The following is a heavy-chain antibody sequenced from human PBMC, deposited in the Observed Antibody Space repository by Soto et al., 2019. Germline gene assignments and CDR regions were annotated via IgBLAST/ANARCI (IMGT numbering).Heavy chain of an antibody. CDR2: IYYSGTT. CDR1: GASISSGGYY. V-gene: IGHV4-31*03. J-gene: IGHJ6*02. Sequence: QVQLQESGPGLVKPSQTLSLTCSVSGASISSGGYYWNWIRQHPGKGLEWIGYIYYSGTTYYNPYLKSRVTISVDTSKNQFSLELSSVTAADTAVYYCAASCVGCGGFNYYGMDVWGQGTTVTVSS. D-gene: IGHD2-21*01. CDR3: AASCVGCGGFNYYGMDV.